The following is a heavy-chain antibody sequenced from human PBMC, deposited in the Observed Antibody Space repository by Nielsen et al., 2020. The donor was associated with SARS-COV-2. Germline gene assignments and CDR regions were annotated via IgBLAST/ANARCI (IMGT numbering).Heavy chain of an antibody. CDR1: GYTFTSYD. J-gene: IGHJ6*02. Sequence: ASVKVSCKASGYTFTSYDINWVRQATRQGLEWMGWMNPNSGNTGYAQKFQGRVTMTRNTSISTAYMELSSLRSEDTAVYYCAGGVHLPDYGDYLYYYYGMDVWGQGTTVTVSS. CDR2: MNPNSGNT. V-gene: IGHV1-8*01. D-gene: IGHD4-17*01. CDR3: AGGVHLPDYGDYLYYYYGMDV.